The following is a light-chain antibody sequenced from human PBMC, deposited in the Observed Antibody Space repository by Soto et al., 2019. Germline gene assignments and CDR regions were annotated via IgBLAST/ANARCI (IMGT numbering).Light chain of an antibody. CDR1: SSDVGGYNY. CDR3: SSYTSSSSVV. V-gene: IGLV2-14*01. J-gene: IGLJ2*01. CDR2: DVS. Sequence: QSVLTQPAPVSGSPGQSITISCTGTSSDVGGYNYVSWYQQHPGKAPKLIIYDVSNRPSGVSNRFSGSKSGNTASLTISGLQAEDEADYYCSSYTSSSSVVFGGGTKLTVL.